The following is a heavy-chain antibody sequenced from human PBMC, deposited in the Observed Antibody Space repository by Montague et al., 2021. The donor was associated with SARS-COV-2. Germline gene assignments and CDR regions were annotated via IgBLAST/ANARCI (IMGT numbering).Heavy chain of an antibody. V-gene: IGHV3-23*01. J-gene: IGHJ4*02. D-gene: IGHD3-9*01. CDR1: GFTFSSYA. Sequence: SLRLSCAASGFTFSSYAMSWVRQAPGKGLEWVSGIRGNGGSTYYADSVKGRFTISRDNPKNTLYPQMNSLRAEDTAVYYCARLDIMTAYPYEYWGQGTLVTVFS. CDR2: IRGNGGST. CDR3: ARLDIMTAYPYEY.